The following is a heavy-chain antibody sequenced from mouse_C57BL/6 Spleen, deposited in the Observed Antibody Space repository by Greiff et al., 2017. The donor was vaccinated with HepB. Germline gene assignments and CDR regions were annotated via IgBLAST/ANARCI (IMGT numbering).Heavy chain of an antibody. CDR3: AADYYGSSYTFAY. Sequence: EVQLQQSGAELVKPGASVKLSCTASGFNIKDYYMHWVKQRTEQGLEWIGRIDPEDGETKYAPAFQGKATITADTSSNTAYLQLSSLTSEDTAVYYCAADYYGSSYTFAYWGQGTLVTVSA. CDR2: IDPEDGET. CDR1: GFNIKDYY. D-gene: IGHD1-1*01. J-gene: IGHJ3*01. V-gene: IGHV14-2*01.